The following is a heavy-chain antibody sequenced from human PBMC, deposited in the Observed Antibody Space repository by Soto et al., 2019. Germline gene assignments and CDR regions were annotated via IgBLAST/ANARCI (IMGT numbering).Heavy chain of an antibody. CDR3: ARIPQDCRRGRCYMHFPH. D-gene: IGHD2-15*01. V-gene: IGHV4-30-4*01. CDR2: IYYSGST. CDR1: GGSISSGDYY. Sequence: SQTLSLRCTVSGGSISSGDYYWSWIRQPPGKGLEWIGYIYYSGSTYYNPSLKSRVTISVDTSKNQFSLKLSSVTAADTAVYYCARIPQDCRRGRCYMHFPHWAQGALVTVS. J-gene: IGHJ1*01.